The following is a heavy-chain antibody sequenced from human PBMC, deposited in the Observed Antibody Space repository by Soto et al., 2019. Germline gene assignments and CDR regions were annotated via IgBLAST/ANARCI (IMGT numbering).Heavy chain of an antibody. V-gene: IGHV1-2*04. CDR2: INPNSGGT. J-gene: IGHJ3*02. D-gene: IGHD5-12*01. CDR3: ARGAAYDAGAFDI. CDR1: GYTFTGYY. Sequence: ASVKVSCKASGYTFTGYYMQWVRQAPGQGLEWMGWINPNSGGTNYAQKFQGWVTMTRDTSISTAYMELSRLRSDDTAVYYCARGAAYDAGAFDIWGQGTMVTVS.